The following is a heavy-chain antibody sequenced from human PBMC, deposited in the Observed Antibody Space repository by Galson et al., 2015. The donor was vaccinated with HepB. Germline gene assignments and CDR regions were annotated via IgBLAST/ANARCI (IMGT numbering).Heavy chain of an antibody. CDR2: ISWNSGSI. V-gene: IGHV3-9*01. CDR1: GFTFDDYA. CDR3: AKGGKGSGSYSEDTLFDY. D-gene: IGHD3-10*01. Sequence: SLRLSCAASGFTFDDYAMHWVRQAPGKGLEWVSGISWNSGSIGYTDSVKGRFTISRDNAKNSLYLQMNSLRAEDTALYYCAKGGKGSGSYSEDTLFDYWGQGTLVTVSS. J-gene: IGHJ4*02.